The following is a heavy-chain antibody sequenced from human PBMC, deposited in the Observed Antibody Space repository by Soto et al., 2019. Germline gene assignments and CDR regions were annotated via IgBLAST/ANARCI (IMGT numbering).Heavy chain of an antibody. CDR2: ISGYNANT. CDR3: ARDPRYGGD. V-gene: IGHV1-18*01. CDR1: GYTFTNYG. J-gene: IGHJ4*02. D-gene: IGHD1-1*01. Sequence: QVQLVQSGAEVKRPGASVKVSCKASGYTFTNYGIIWVRQAPGQGLEWMGWISGYNANTKYAEKLQGRVTMTTDAATSTVYMEVSGLTSDDTAVDYCARDPRYGGDWGQGTLVTVSS.